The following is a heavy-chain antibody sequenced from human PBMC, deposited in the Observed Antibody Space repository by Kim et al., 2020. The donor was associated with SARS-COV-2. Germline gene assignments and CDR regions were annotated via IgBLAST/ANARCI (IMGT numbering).Heavy chain of an antibody. D-gene: IGHD3-10*01. Sequence: ASVKVSCKASGYTFTSYGISWVRQAPGQGLEWMGWISAYNGNTNYAQKLQGRVTITTDTSTSTAYMELRSLRSDDTAVYYCARGLLGRGGYYYYYGMDVWGQGTTVTVSS. CDR2: ISAYNGNT. CDR1: GYTFTSYG. J-gene: IGHJ6*02. V-gene: IGHV1-18*01. CDR3: ARGLLGRGGYYYYYGMDV.